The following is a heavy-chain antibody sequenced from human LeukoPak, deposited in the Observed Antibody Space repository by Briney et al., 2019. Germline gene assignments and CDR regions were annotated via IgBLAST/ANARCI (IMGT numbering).Heavy chain of an antibody. V-gene: IGHV3-21*01. CDR2: ISSRGDYI. Sequence: GGSLRLSCAASGFTFSTYKMDWVRQAPGKGLEWVSSISSRGDYIYHADSVKGRFTISRDNAKNLVYLQMNSLRAEGTAVYYCAKVLTGYPYYFDYWGQGTLVTVSS. CDR1: GFTFSTYK. D-gene: IGHD3-9*01. CDR3: AKVLTGYPYYFDY. J-gene: IGHJ4*02.